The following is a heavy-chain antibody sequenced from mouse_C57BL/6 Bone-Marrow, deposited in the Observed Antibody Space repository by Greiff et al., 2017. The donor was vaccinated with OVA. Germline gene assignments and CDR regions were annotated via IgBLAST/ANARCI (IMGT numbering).Heavy chain of an antibody. CDR2: IYPGDGDT. Sequence: QVQLQQSGPELVKPGASVKISCKASGYAFSSSWMNWVKQRPGKGLEWIGRIYPGDGDTNYNGKFKGKATLTADKSSSTAYMQLSSLTSEDSAVYFCARKGYGTAMDYWGQGTSVTVSS. J-gene: IGHJ4*01. V-gene: IGHV1-82*01. CDR3: ARKGYGTAMDY. D-gene: IGHD1-1*01. CDR1: GYAFSSSW.